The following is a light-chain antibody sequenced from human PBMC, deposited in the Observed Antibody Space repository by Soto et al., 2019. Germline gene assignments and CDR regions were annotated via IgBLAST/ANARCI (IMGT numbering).Light chain of an antibody. J-gene: IGKJ5*01. Sequence: EVVLTQSPATLSLSPGERATLSCRAGQSVSSNYLAWYQQKPGQAPRLLIYAASSRATGIPDRFSGSGSGTDFTLTIDGLEPEDFAVYYCQQRSNWPPITFGQGTRLEIK. CDR1: QSVSSNY. CDR3: QQRSNWPPIT. V-gene: IGKV3D-20*02. CDR2: AAS.